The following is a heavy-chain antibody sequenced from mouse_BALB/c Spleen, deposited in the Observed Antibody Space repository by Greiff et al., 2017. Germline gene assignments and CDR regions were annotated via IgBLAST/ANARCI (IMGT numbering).Heavy chain of an antibody. Sequence: VQLQQSGAELAKPGASVKMSCKASGYTFTSYWMHWVKQRPGQGLEWIGYINPSTGYTEYNQKFKDKATLTADKSSSTAYMQLSSLTSEDSAVYYCARWLPSFAYWGQGTLVTVSA. J-gene: IGHJ3*01. CDR1: GYTFTSYW. CDR2: INPSTGYT. V-gene: IGHV1-7*01. D-gene: IGHD2-2*01. CDR3: ARWLPSFAY.